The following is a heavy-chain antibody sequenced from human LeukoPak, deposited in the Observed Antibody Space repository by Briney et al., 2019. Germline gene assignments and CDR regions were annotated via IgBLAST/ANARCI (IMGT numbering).Heavy chain of an antibody. CDR1: GGSINGYY. CDR3: ATSTANRGYYEIW. D-gene: IGHD1-26*01. Sequence: SETLSLTCTVSGGSINGYYFSWIRQPPGKGLEWIGYISYSGGTNYNPSLRSRLTISVDTSKNQFSQKLSSVTAADTALYYCATSTANRGYYEIWWSQGTQVTVSS. CDR2: ISYSGGT. V-gene: IGHV4-59*01. J-gene: IGHJ4*02.